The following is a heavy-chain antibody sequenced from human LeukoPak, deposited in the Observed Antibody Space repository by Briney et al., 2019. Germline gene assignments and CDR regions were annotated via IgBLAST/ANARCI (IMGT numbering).Heavy chain of an antibody. V-gene: IGHV3-74*01. CDR2: IIGDGTRT. D-gene: IGHD2-8*01. J-gene: IGHJ5*02. CDR3: LRVDDTNGHNWFDP. CDR1: GFSFSYYW. Sequence: GGSLRLSCAASGFSFSYYWMHWVRQGSGKGPVWVSRIIGDGTRTDYADSVKGRFTISRDNAKSTLYLQMNSLTVEDTAVYYCLRVDDTNGHNWFDPWGQGTLVTVSS.